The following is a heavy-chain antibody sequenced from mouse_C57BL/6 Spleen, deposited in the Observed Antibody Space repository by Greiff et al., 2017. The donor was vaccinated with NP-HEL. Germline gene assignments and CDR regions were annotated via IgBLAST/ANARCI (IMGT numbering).Heavy chain of an antibody. D-gene: IGHD4-1*01. V-gene: IGHV5-17*01. J-gene: IGHJ3*01. Sequence: EVQRVESGGGLVKPGGSLKLSCAASGFTFSDYGMHWVRQAPEKGLEWVAYISSGSSTIYYADTVKGRFTISRDNAKNTLFLQMTSLRSEDTAMYYCARAGVTGTMAYWGQGTLVTVSA. CDR1: GFTFSDYG. CDR2: ISSGSSTI. CDR3: ARAGVTGTMAY.